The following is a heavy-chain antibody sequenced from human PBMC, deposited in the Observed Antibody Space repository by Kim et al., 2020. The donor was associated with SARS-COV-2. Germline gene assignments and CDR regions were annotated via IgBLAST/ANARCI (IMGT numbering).Heavy chain of an antibody. CDR1: GYTFTGYY. CDR3: ATDGGWELLGSHY. J-gene: IGHJ4*02. Sequence: ASVKVSCKASGYTFTGYYMHWVRQAPGQGLEWMGRINPNSGGTNYAQKFQGRVTMTRDTSISTAYMELSRLRSDDTAVYYCATDGGWELLGSHYWGQGTLVTVSS. V-gene: IGHV1-2*06. D-gene: IGHD1-26*01. CDR2: INPNSGGT.